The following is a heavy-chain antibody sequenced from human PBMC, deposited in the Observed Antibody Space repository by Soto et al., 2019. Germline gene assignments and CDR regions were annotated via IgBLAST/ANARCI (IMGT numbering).Heavy chain of an antibody. D-gene: IGHD3-10*01. CDR1: GFTFSSYA. J-gene: IGHJ6*02. V-gene: IGHV3-23*01. CDR2: ISGSGGST. Sequence: GGSLRLSCAASGFTFSSYAMSWVRQAPGKGLEWVSAISGSGGSTYYADSVKGRFTISRDNSKNTLYLQMNSLRAEDTAVYYCAGRVWFGELLYYYGMDVWGQGTTVTVSS. CDR3: AGRVWFGELLYYYGMDV.